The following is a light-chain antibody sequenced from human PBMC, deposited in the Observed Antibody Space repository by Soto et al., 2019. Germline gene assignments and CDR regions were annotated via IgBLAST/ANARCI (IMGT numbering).Light chain of an antibody. V-gene: IGKV3-11*01. Sequence: EIVLTQSPSTLSLSPGERPTLSCRASQSVSSYLAWYQQKLGQAPRLLIYDASKRATGIPARFSGSGSGTDFTLTISSLEPEDFAVYFCQQRSDWPPTFGQGTRLEIK. CDR3: QQRSDWPPT. CDR2: DAS. CDR1: QSVSSY. J-gene: IGKJ5*01.